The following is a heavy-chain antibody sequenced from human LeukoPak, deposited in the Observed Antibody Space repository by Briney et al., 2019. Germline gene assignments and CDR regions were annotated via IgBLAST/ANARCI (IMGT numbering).Heavy chain of an antibody. CDR2: INHSGST. CDR3: ARRYPKYCSGGSCYSADY. D-gene: IGHD2-15*01. CDR1: GGSFSGYY. Sequence: SETLSLTCAVYGGSFSGYYWSWIRLPPGKGLEWIGEINHSGSTNYNPSLKSRVTISVDTSKNQFSLKLSSVTAADTAVYYCARRYPKYCSGGSCYSADYWGQGTLVTVSS. V-gene: IGHV4-34*01. J-gene: IGHJ4*02.